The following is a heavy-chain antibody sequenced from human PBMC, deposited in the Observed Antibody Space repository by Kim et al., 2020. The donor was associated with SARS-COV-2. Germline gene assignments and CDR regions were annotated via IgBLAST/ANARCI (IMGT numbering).Heavy chain of an antibody. CDR3: ARVSEGIAAARYYYYGMDV. J-gene: IGHJ6*02. Sequence: SQTLSLTCTVSGGSISSYYWSWIRQPPGKGLEWIGYIYYSGSTNYNPSLKSRVTISVDTSKNQFSLKLSSVTAADTAVYYCARVSEGIAAARYYYYGMDVWGQGTTVTVSS. CDR2: IYYSGST. V-gene: IGHV4-59*13. CDR1: GGSISSYY. D-gene: IGHD6-13*01.